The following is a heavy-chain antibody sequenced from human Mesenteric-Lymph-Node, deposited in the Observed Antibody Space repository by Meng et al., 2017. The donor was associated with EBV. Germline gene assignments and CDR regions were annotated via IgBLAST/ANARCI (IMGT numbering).Heavy chain of an antibody. J-gene: IGHJ5*02. D-gene: IGHD3-10*01. CDR1: GVSCSSYY. V-gene: IGHV4-39*07. CDR2: ISYSGST. CDR3: ARAFTVVQGMFEPLMNWFDP. Sequence: EAGQVLVAAAETRSLTCTVSGVSCSSYYWGWFRQPPGKGLGWIGSISYSGSTYYKTSLKSRVTMSVDTSKNQVSLKLSSVTAADTAVYYCARAFTVVQGMFEPLMNWFDPWGQGTLVTVSS.